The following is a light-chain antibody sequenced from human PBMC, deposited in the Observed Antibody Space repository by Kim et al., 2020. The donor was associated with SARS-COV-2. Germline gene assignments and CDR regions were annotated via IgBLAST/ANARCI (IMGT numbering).Light chain of an antibody. Sequence: EIVLTQSPGTLSLSPGEGATLSCRASQSVSNSQLAWYQQKPGQPPRLLVFGASSRATGIPDRFSGSGSGTHFTLTISRLESEDFAVYYCQQYGSSRPLTFGGGTKVDIK. V-gene: IGKV3-20*01. CDR3: QQYGSSRPLT. CDR1: QSVSNSQ. CDR2: GAS. J-gene: IGKJ4*01.